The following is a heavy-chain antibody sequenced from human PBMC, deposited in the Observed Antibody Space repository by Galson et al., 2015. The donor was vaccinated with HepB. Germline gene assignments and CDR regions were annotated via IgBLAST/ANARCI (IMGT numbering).Heavy chain of an antibody. CDR3: ARVVGIESAAGEFFFYGVDV. CDR1: GASISSYY. Sequence: ETLSLTCTVSGASISSYYWTWIRHPAGKGLEWIGRLSTTGRTNSHPALKSRVTMSADTSKNQFSLNLRPVTAADTALYYCARVVGIESAAGEFFFYGVDVWGQGTTVTVSS. J-gene: IGHJ6*02. CDR2: LSTTGRT. D-gene: IGHD6-13*01. V-gene: IGHV4-4*07.